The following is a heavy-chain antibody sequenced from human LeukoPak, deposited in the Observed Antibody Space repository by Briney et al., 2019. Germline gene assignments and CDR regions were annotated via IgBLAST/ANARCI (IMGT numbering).Heavy chain of an antibody. D-gene: IGHD6-19*01. CDR1: GYTFTGYY. Sequence: ASVKVSCKASGYTFTGYYMHWVRQAPGQGLEWMGWINPNSGGTNYAQKFQGRVTMTRDTSISTAYMELSRLRSDDTAVYYCARDGDRGSSGWYYFDYWGQGTLVTVSS. CDR2: INPNSGGT. CDR3: ARDGDRGSSGWYYFDY. J-gene: IGHJ4*02. V-gene: IGHV1-2*02.